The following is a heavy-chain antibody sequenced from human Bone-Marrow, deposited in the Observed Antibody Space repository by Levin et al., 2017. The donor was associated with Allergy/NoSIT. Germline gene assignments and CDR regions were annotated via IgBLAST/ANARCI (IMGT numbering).Heavy chain of an antibody. V-gene: IGHV4-59*01. CDR2: MYASGST. CDR3: ARGRRYYSGLGQRYGMDV. Sequence: SETLSLTCTVSGGSISGYYWSWIRQPPGKGLEWIGYMYASGSTNYNASLKSRVTMSVDSSKNQFSLSLSSVPAADTAVYYCARGRRYYSGLGQRYGMDVWGQGTTVIVS. J-gene: IGHJ6*02. CDR1: GGSISGYY. D-gene: IGHD3-10*01.